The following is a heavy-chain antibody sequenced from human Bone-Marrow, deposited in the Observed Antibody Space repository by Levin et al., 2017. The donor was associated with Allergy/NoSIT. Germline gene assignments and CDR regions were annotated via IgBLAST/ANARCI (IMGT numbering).Heavy chain of an antibody. J-gene: IGHJ4*02. V-gene: IGHV4-39*07. CDR3: ARAVGWLQLSRFDY. CDR2: IYYSGST. CDR1: GGSISSSSYY. Sequence: SETLSLTCTVSGGSISSSSYYWGWIRQPPGKGLEWIGSIYYSGSTYYNPSLKSRVTISVDTSKNQFSLKLSSVTAADTAVYYCARAVGWLQLSRFDYWGQGTLVTVSS. D-gene: IGHD5-24*01.